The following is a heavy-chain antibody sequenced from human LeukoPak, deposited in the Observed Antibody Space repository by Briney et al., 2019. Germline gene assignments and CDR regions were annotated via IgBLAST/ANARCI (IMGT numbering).Heavy chain of an antibody. J-gene: IGHJ6*03. CDR2: IRGSGGST. V-gene: IGHV3-23*01. CDR3: AKSFGKYSSSSIDYYMDA. Sequence: DPGGSLRLSCAASGFTLSSYAMSWVRQAPGKGLEWVSGIRGSGGSTYYADSVKGRITISRDNSKNTLYLQMNSLRAEDTAVYYCAKSFGKYSSSSIDYYMDAWGKGTTVTVSS. CDR1: GFTLSSYA. D-gene: IGHD6-6*01.